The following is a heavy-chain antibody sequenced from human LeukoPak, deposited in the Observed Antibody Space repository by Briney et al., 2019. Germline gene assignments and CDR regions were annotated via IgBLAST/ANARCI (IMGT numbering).Heavy chain of an antibody. D-gene: IGHD2-15*01. CDR1: GGSINSYY. V-gene: IGHV4-59*08. CDR2: IYYSGST. CDR3: VRHLSAGRPAFGI. Sequence: SETLSLTCTVSGGSINSYYWSWIRQPPGKGLEWIGYIYYSGSTNYNPSLKSRVTISVDTSNNKFSLKLTSLTAADTAVYYCVRHLSAGRPAFGIWGQGTMVTVSS. J-gene: IGHJ3*02.